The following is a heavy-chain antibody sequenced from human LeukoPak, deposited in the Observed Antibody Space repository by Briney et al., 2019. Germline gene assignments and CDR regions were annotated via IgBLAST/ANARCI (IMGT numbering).Heavy chain of an antibody. CDR2: VYSGGST. CDR1: GFIVTNNY. Sequence: PGGSLRLSCTASGFIVTNNYINWVRQVRGRGLERVSLVYSGGSTYYADSVKGRFTISRDNSKNMVYLQMNSLRAEDTAMYYCARDPPAVLIDTYGWDQGTLVTVSS. J-gene: IGHJ4*02. D-gene: IGHD2-8*01. V-gene: IGHV3-66*01. CDR3: ARDPPAVLIDTYG.